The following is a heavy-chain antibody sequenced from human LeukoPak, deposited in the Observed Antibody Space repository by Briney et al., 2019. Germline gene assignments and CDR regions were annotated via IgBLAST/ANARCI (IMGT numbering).Heavy chain of an antibody. CDR2: INPNSGGT. D-gene: IGHD2-15*01. V-gene: IGHV1-2*02. Sequence: ASVKVSCKASGYTFTGYYMHWVRQAPGQGLEWMGWINPNSGGTNYAQKFQGRVTMTRDTSISTAYMELSRLRSDDTAVYYCARVVGYCSGGSCYSPYYYYYYMDVWGKGTTVTISS. J-gene: IGHJ6*03. CDR3: ARVVGYCSGGSCYSPYYYYYYMDV. CDR1: GYTFTGYY.